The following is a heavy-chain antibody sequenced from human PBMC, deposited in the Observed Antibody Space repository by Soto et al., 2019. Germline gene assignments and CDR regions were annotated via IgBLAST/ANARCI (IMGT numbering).Heavy chain of an antibody. CDR1: GFTFNDYY. J-gene: IGHJ6*02. Sequence: QVQLVESGGGLVKPGASLRLSCAASGFTFNDYYMSWVRQAPGKGLEWVSYISSSGPYTKYGDSVKGRFTISRDNAKNSLYLQMSSLRVEDTAVYYCARVPVSMVRGYGMDVWGQGTTVTVSS. CDR2: ISSSGPYT. CDR3: ARVPVSMVRGYGMDV. D-gene: IGHD3-10*01. V-gene: IGHV3-11*06.